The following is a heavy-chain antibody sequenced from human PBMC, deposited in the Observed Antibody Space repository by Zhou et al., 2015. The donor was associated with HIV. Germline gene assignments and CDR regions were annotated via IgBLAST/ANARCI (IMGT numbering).Heavy chain of an antibody. D-gene: IGHD3-10*01. CDR2: INPNSGGT. Sequence: MQLVQSATQMKEPGTSVRISCETSTETGVTYFTHWVRQAPGQGLEWMGRINPNSGGTNYAQKFQGRVTMTRDTSISTAYMELSRLRSDDTAVYYCATLGDRITMVRGVMGLHGMDVWGQGTTVTVSS. CDR1: TETGVTYF. V-gene: IGHV1-2*06. CDR3: ATLGDRITMVRGVMGLHGMDV. J-gene: IGHJ6*02.